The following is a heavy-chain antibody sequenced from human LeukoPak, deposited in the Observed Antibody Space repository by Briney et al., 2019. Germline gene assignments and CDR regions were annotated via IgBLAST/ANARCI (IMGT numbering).Heavy chain of an antibody. J-gene: IGHJ4*02. CDR3: ARDRYVSGWADFDY. V-gene: IGHV3-48*04. Sequence: GGSLRLSCAASGFSFSDCSMNWVRQVPGKGLEWVSYISSGSGSISYSDSVKGRITISRDNAKNSLYLQMSDLRAEDTAVYFCARDRYVSGWADFDYWGQGTLVTVSS. D-gene: IGHD6-19*01. CDR2: ISSGSGSI. CDR1: GFSFSDCS.